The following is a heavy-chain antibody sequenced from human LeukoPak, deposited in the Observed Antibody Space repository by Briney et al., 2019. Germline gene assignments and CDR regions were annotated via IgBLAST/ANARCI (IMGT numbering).Heavy chain of an antibody. CDR3: AXXXXXGGSQLWGAFDI. D-gene: IGHD2-15*01. CDR1: GYTFTGYY. Sequence: GASVKVSCKASGYTFTGYYMHWVRQAPGQGLEWMGWINPNSGGTNYAQKFQGRVTMTRDTSISTAYMELSRLRSDDTAVYYCAXXXXXGGSQLWGAFDIWGQGTMVTVSS. J-gene: IGHJ3*02. CDR2: INPNSGGT. V-gene: IGHV1-2*02.